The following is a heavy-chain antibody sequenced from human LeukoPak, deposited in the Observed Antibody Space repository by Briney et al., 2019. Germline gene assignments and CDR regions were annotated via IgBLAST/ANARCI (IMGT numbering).Heavy chain of an antibody. D-gene: IGHD6-19*01. Sequence: GGSLRLSCGASGFTFYDYAMHWVRHAPGEGLEGVSGISWNSGSIVCADSVKGRFTISRDNAKNSLYLQMNSLRAEDTALYYCAKDLSSSSGWYGPADYWGQGTLVTVSS. CDR1: GFTFYDYA. V-gene: IGHV3-9*01. CDR2: ISWNSGSI. CDR3: AKDLSSSSGWYGPADY. J-gene: IGHJ4*02.